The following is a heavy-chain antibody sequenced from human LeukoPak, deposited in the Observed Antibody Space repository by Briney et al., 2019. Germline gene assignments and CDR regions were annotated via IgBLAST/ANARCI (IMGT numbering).Heavy chain of an antibody. V-gene: IGHV1-18*01. CDR1: GYTFTSYG. Sequence: ASVKVSCKASGYTFTSYGISWVRQAPGQGLEWMAWISAYNGNTNYAQKLQGRVTMTTDTSTSTAYMELRSLRSDDTAVYYCARDDSSGPYYYYGMDVWGQGTTVTVSS. D-gene: IGHD3-22*01. CDR3: ARDDSSGPYYYYGMDV. CDR2: ISAYNGNT. J-gene: IGHJ6*02.